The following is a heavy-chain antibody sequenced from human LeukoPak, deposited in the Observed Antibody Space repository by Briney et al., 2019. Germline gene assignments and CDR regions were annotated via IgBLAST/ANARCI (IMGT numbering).Heavy chain of an antibody. V-gene: IGHV1-2*02. D-gene: IGHD2-21*02. CDR2: INPNSGGT. Sequence: ASVKVSCKTSGYSFTAHYIHWVRQAPGQGLEWMGWINPNSGGTNYAQKFQGRVTMTRDTSISTAYMELSRLRSDDTAVYYCARDNGGNLDYYFDYWGQGTLVTVSS. CDR1: GYSFTAHY. J-gene: IGHJ4*02. CDR3: ARDNGGNLDYYFDY.